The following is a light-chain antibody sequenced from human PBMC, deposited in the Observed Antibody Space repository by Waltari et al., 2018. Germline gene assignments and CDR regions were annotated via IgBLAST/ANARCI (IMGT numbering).Light chain of an antibody. CDR3: QQYDGIVVT. Sequence: EIVLTLSLGTLSQSAGEIAALSCRASQSGSSISLTWYQQKLGQAHRLLIYGTSRRATRIPDRFSSSGSGTAFTLTISRLEPEDFAVYYCQQYDGIVVTFGGRTKVEI. J-gene: IGKJ4*01. CDR2: GTS. V-gene: IGKV3-20*01. CDR1: QSGSSIS.